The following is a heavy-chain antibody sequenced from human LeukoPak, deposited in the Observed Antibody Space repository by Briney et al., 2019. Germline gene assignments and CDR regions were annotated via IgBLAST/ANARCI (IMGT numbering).Heavy chain of an antibody. CDR2: IISSSSTI. D-gene: IGHD4-17*01. CDR1: GVTFSSYS. V-gene: IGHV3-48*01. J-gene: IGHJ4*02. Sequence: GGSLRLSCAASGVTFSSYSMNWVRQAPPKGLEWVSYIISSSSTISYADSVKGRFTISRDNAKNSLFLQMNSLRAEDTAVYYCAAYGDYHYWGQGTLVTVSS. CDR3: AAYGDYHY.